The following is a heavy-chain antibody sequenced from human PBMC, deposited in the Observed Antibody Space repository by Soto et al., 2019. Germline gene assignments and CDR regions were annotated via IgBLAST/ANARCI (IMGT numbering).Heavy chain of an antibody. CDR2: IFYSGNS. Sequence: QVQLQESGPGLVKPSQTLSLTCTVSGGSIRGGAYYWSWIRQHPGKGLEWIGYIFYSGNSFYNPSLKSGVTISVDTSKNQFSLQLSSVTAADTAIYYCARLSSLYYNSDYGGYYFDYWGQGTLVSVSS. D-gene: IGHD3-10*01. CDR3: ARLSSLYYNSDYGGYYFDY. CDR1: GGSIRGGAYY. V-gene: IGHV4-31*03. J-gene: IGHJ4*02.